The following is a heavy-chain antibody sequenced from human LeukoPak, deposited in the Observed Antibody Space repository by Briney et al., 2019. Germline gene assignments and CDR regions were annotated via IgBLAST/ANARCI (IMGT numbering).Heavy chain of an antibody. V-gene: IGHV4-4*02. J-gene: IGHJ2*01. CDR2: IYHSGST. Sequence: PSGTLSLTCAVSGDSISSSNWWSWVRQPPGKGLEWIGEIYHSGSTNYNPSLKSRVTISVDKSKNQFSLKLSSVTAADTAVYYCTRNYCSGGRCYWYFDLWGRGTLVTVSS. CDR1: GDSISSSNW. D-gene: IGHD2-15*01. CDR3: TRNYCSGGRCYWYFDL.